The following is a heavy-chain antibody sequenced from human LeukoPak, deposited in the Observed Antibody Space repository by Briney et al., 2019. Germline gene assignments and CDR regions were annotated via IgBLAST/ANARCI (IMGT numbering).Heavy chain of an antibody. D-gene: IGHD6-13*01. Sequence: NPSETLSLTCTVSGGSISSYYWSWIRQPPGKGLEWIGYIYYSGSTNYNPSLKSRVTISVDTSKNQFSLKLSSVTAADTAVYYCARGVAAAGTWWFDPWGQGTLVTVSS. CDR2: IYYSGST. J-gene: IGHJ5*02. CDR1: GGSISSYY. V-gene: IGHV4-59*01. CDR3: ARGVAAAGTWWFDP.